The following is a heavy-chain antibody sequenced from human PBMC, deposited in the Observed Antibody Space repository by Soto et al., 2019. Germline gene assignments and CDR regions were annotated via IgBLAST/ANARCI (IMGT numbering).Heavy chain of an antibody. V-gene: IGHV1-18*01. CDR3: ARDLAVGWFDP. Sequence: QVQLVQSGAGVKKPGASVKVSCKTSGYTFTSYSISWVRQAPGQGLEWMGWINVYNGNKKYAQNLQGRVTMTTDTSTSTAYMELRSLRSDDTAVYYCARDLAVGWFDPWGQGTLVTVSS. CDR1: GYTFTSYS. D-gene: IGHD2-2*01. CDR2: INVYNGNK. J-gene: IGHJ5*02.